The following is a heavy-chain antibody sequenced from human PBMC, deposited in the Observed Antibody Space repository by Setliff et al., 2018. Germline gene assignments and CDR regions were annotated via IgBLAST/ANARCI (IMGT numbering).Heavy chain of an antibody. Sequence: GGSLRLSCAASGFTFSSYAMSWVRQAPGKGLAWVSAISGSGGSTYYADSVKGRFTISRDNSKNTLYLQMNSLRAEDTAVYYRAKDCLEATMCYWGQGTLVTAPQ. CDR3: AKDCLEATMCY. CDR1: GFTFSSYA. V-gene: IGHV3-23*01. CDR2: ISGSGGST. D-gene: IGHD5-12*01. J-gene: IGHJ4*02.